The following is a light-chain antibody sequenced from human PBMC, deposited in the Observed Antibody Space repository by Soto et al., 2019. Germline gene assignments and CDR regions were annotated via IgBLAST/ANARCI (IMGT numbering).Light chain of an antibody. CDR3: PQFSSYSHT. Sequence: DIQMTQSPSTLSAYVGDRVTITCRASQSVNSWLAWYQQKPGRAPKLLIYSVSNLDSGVPSRFIGSGSVTEFTRTISTLTTYDFATYYCPQFSSYSHTFGQGTKVEMK. J-gene: IGKJ1*01. V-gene: IGKV1-5*01. CDR2: SVS. CDR1: QSVNSW.